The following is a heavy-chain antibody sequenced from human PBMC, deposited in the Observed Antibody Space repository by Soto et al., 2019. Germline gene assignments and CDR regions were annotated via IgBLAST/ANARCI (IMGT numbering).Heavy chain of an antibody. V-gene: IGHV1-69*01. CDR1: GGTFSSYA. Sequence: VKVSCKASGGTFSSYAISWVRQAPGQGLEWMGGIIPIFGTTNYAQKFQGRVTVTADESTSTAYMELRSLRSEDTAVYYCARGGYSSLLYYCDCWGQGTLVTVSS. J-gene: IGHJ4*02. D-gene: IGHD5-18*01. CDR3: ARGGYSSLLYYCDC. CDR2: IIPIFGTT.